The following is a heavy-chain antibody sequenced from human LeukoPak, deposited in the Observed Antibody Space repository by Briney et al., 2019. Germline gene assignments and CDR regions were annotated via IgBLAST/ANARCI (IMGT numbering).Heavy chain of an antibody. D-gene: IGHD2-2*01. J-gene: IGHJ3*01. CDR3: ARTDILVVPSAGDVFDV. CDR2: IYYSRTT. Sequence: PSETLSLTCTVSGGSIRDNYWSWIRQPPGKGLEWVGYIYYSRTTTYNPSLKSRVAISVDSFNNQFSLRLSSVTAADTAMYYCARTDILVVPSAGDVFDVWGQGAMVTVSS. CDR1: GGSIRDNY. V-gene: IGHV4-59*08.